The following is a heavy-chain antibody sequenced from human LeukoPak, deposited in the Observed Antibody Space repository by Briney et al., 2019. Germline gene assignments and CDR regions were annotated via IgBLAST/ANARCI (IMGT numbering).Heavy chain of an antibody. CDR1: GFTFSDYY. CDR2: ISASDSTI. J-gene: IGHJ6*02. CDR3: ARDDYGSGIFYGMDV. Sequence: GGSLRLSCAASGFTFSDYYMSWIRQAPGKGLEWVSYISASDSTIYYADSVKGRFTISRDNAKNSLYLQMNSLRAEDTAVYYCARDDYGSGIFYGMDVWGQGTTVTVSS. D-gene: IGHD3-10*01. V-gene: IGHV3-11*01.